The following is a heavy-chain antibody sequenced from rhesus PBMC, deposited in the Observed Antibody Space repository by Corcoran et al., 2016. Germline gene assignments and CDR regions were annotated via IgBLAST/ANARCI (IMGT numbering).Heavy chain of an antibody. D-gene: IGHD7-45*01. V-gene: IGHV4-80*01. CDR2: IKGKSGST. Sequence: QVQLQESGPGLVKPSETLSLTCAVSGGSISTYWWSWIRQPPGRGLEGIGEIKGKSGSTNDNPSLQGRLTISKDASKNQFSLKLSSVTAADTAVYYCARYLNWAPLRAAFDFWGQGLTVTVSS. CDR1: GGSISTYW. J-gene: IGHJ3*01. CDR3: ARYLNWAPLRAAFDF.